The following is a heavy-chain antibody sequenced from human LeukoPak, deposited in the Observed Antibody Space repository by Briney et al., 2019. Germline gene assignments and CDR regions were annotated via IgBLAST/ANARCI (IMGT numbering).Heavy chain of an antibody. CDR3: ARGSSYNSSGYYYPQGDY. CDR2: IIPIFGTA. J-gene: IGHJ4*02. V-gene: IGHV1-69*01. CDR1: GGTLSSYA. D-gene: IGHD3-22*01. Sequence: SVKVSCKASGGTLSSYAISWVRQAPGQGLEWMGGIIPIFGTANYAQKFQGRVTITADESTSTAYMELSSLRSEDTAVYYCARGSSYNSSGYYYPQGDYWGQGTLVTVSS.